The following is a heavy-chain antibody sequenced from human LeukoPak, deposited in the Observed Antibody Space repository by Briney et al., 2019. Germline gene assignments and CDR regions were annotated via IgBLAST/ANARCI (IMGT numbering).Heavy chain of an antibody. CDR2: INHSGST. D-gene: IGHD5-18*01. CDR1: GGSFSGYY. CDR3: ARGGYSYGYVF. Sequence: PSETLSLTCAVYGGSFSGYYWSWIRQPPGKGLEWIGEINHSGSTNYNPSLKSRVTISVDTSKNQFSLKVSSVTAADTAVYYCARGGYSYGYVFWGQGDLVTVSS. V-gene: IGHV4-34*01. J-gene: IGHJ4*02.